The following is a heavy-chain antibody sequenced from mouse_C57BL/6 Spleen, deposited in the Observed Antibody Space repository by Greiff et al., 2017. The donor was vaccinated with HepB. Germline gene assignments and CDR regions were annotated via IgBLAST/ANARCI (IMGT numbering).Heavy chain of an antibody. CDR3: ARRAQATLRAMDY. D-gene: IGHD3-2*02. CDR1: GYAFSSSW. CDR2: IYPGDGDT. J-gene: IGHJ4*01. Sequence: QVQLQQSGPELVKPGASVKISCKASGYAFSSSWMNWVKQRPGKGLEWIGRIYPGDGDTNYNGKFKGKATLTADKSSSTAYMQLSSLTSEDSAVYFCARRAQATLRAMDYWGQGTSVTVSS. V-gene: IGHV1-82*01.